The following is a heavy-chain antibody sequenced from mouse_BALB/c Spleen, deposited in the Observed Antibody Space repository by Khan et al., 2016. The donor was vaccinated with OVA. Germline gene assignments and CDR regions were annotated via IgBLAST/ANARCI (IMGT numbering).Heavy chain of an antibody. D-gene: IGHD1-3*01. CDR3: ARGSGNSRFAY. V-gene: IGHV1S137*01. CDR1: GYTFTDYA. J-gene: IGHJ3*01. Sequence: QVQLKQSGAELVRPGVSLHLSCNCSGYTFTDYAMHWVKQSHAKSLEWIGVISTYYGDADYNQKFKGKATMTVDKSSSTAYMELARLTSEDSAIYYCARGSGNSRFAYWGQGTLVTVSA. CDR2: ISTYYGDA.